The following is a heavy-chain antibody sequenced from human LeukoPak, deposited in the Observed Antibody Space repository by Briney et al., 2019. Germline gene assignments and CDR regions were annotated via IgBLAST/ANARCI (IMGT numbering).Heavy chain of an antibody. CDR2: VSGSGDNT. CDR3: ARWGNDYSQFDS. Sequence: PGGSLRLSCAASGFTFNNYAMTWVRQAPGKGLEWVSVVSGSGDNTNYADSVKGRLTISRDNSKNTLFLQMNSLRTEDTVVYFCARWGNDYSQFDSWGQGTLVTVS. CDR1: GFTFNNYA. J-gene: IGHJ4*02. D-gene: IGHD4-11*01. V-gene: IGHV3-23*01.